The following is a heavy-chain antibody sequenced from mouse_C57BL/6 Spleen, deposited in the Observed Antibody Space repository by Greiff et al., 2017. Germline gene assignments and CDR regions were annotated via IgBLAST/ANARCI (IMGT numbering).Heavy chain of an antibody. J-gene: IGHJ1*03. CDR3: ASYGSSYIVCYFDV. CDR2: IYPGSGST. D-gene: IGHD1-1*01. CDR1: GYTFTSYW. V-gene: IGHV1-55*01. Sequence: QVQLQQPGAELVKPGASVKMSCKASGYTFTSYWITWVKQRPGQGLEWIGDIYPGSGSTNYNEKFKSKATLTVDTSSSTAYMQLSSLTSEDSAVYYCASYGSSYIVCYFDVWGTGTTVTVSS.